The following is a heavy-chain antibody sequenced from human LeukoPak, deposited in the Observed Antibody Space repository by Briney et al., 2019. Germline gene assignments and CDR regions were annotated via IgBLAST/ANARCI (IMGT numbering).Heavy chain of an antibody. V-gene: IGHV3-23*01. CDR3: AKVGHSGSGSYGD. CDR2: ISGSDGST. J-gene: IGHJ4*02. D-gene: IGHD3-10*01. CDR1: GFTFSNFA. Sequence: SGGSLRLSCAASGFTFSNFAMSWVRQAPGKGLEWVSAISGSDGSTYYADSVKGRFTISRDNFKNTLYLQMNSLRAEDTAVYYCAKVGHSGSGSYGDWGQGTLVTVSS.